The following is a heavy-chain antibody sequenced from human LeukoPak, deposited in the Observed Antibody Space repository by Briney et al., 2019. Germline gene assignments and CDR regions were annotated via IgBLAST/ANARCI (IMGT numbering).Heavy chain of an antibody. J-gene: IGHJ6*02. CDR1: GFSFSNSS. CDR3: ERGPAVAGTLYYYGMDV. D-gene: IGHD6-19*01. V-gene: IGHV3-48*02. CDR2: ISGSTTAT. Sequence: GGSLRLSCAASGFSFSNSSMNWVRQSPGKGLEWVSYISGSTTATYYADSVRVRFTISRDNVKKSLYLQMNSLRDEDTAVYYCERGPAVAGTLYYYGMDVWGQGTTVTVSS.